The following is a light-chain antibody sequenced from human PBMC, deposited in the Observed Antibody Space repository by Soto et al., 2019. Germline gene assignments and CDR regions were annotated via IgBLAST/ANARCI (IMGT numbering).Light chain of an antibody. CDR2: AAS. J-gene: IGKJ3*01. CDR1: QGISTY. Sequence: QMAQSPSSLSASVGDRVSISCRASQGISTYVAGYPQKPGKVPKLLIYAASTLQSGGPSRFRGSGSGTDFTLTTSSLQPEDVATDFCQNYDYPPFTFGPGTKVYI. CDR3: QNYDYPPFT. V-gene: IGKV1-27*01.